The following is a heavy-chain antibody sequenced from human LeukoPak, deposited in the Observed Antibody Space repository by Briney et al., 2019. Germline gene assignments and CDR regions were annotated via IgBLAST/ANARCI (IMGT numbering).Heavy chain of an antibody. J-gene: IGHJ4*02. V-gene: IGHV4-59*01. CDR1: GGSISSYY. CDR3: ARGSYRIFGY. CDR2: IYYSGNT. D-gene: IGHD1-26*01. Sequence: SETLSLTCTVSGGSISSYYWSWIRQPPGKGLEWSGYIYYSGNTNYNPSLKSRVTIPVDKSKNQFSLRLRSVTAADTAVYYCARGSYRIFGYWGQGNLVTVSS.